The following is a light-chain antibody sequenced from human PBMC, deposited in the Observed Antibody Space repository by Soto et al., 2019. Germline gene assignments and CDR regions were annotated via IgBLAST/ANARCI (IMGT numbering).Light chain of an antibody. J-gene: IGKJ2*01. CDR1: QDLNTRY. CDR3: QQYDNYARYI. Sequence: IVLTQSPGTLSLSPVARATLSCMASQDLNTRYSAWYQQKRGQPPSLLIFATSTRASGIPDRFRGSGSGRDFTLTISRLEREDSAVYFCQQYDNYARYIVGQGTSLDIK. V-gene: IGKV3-20*01. CDR2: ATS.